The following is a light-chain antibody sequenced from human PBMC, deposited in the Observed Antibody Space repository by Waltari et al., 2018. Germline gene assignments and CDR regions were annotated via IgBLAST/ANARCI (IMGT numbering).Light chain of an antibody. CDR2: DAS. J-gene: IGKJ4*01. V-gene: IGKV3-11*01. Sequence: EIVLTQSPATLSLSPGERATLSCRASQSVSSYLAWYQQKPCQAPRLLIYDASNRATGIPARFSGSGSGTDFTLTISSLEPEDFAVYYCQQRSNWPGTFGGGTKVEIK. CDR3: QQRSNWPGT. CDR1: QSVSSY.